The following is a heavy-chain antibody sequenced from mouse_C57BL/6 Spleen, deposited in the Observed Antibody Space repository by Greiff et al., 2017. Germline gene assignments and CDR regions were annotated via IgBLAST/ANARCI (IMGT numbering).Heavy chain of an antibody. Sequence: EVKLVESGAELVRPGASVKLSCTASGFNIKDDYMHWVKQRPEQGLEWIGWIDPENGDTEYASKFQGKATITADTSSNTAYLQLSSLTSEDTAVYYCTTTVVATYYAMDYWGQGTSVTVSS. V-gene: IGHV14-4*01. CDR2: IDPENGDT. CDR3: TTTVVATYYAMDY. CDR1: GFNIKDDY. J-gene: IGHJ4*01. D-gene: IGHD1-1*01.